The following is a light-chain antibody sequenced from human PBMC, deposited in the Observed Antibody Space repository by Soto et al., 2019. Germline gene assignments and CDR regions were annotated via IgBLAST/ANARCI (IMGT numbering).Light chain of an antibody. CDR3: QHYNNRTPFT. CDR2: GAS. V-gene: IGKV3-15*01. CDR1: QSVSSS. Sequence: EIVMTQSPATLSVSPGERVTLSCRASQSVSSSLAWYQQKPGQAPMLLIYGASTKASGIPARFSGSGSGTEFTLTISSLQSEDFAVYYCQHYNNRTPFTFGPGTKVDIK. J-gene: IGKJ3*01.